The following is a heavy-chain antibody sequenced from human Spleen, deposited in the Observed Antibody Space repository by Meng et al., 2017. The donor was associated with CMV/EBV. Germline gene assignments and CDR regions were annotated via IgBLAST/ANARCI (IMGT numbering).Heavy chain of an antibody. CDR3: ARNMAV. Sequence: ESLKISCAASGFTFDDYGMSWIRQPPGKGLEWIGNIYYTGVTNYNPSLESRVTISVDTSKNHFSLKLRSVTAADTAVYYCARNMAVWGQGTTVTVSS. J-gene: IGHJ6*02. CDR2: IYYTGVT. CDR1: GFTFDDYG. V-gene: IGHV4-59*01.